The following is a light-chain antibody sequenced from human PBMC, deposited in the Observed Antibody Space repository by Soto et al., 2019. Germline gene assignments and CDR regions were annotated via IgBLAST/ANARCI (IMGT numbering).Light chain of an antibody. CDR3: LQHVGSYHT. CDR2: DVS. J-gene: IGKJ4*01. CDR1: QGVSGNY. V-gene: IGKV3-20*01. Sequence: EIVLTQSPGTLSLSPGERATLSCRASQGVSGNYLAWYQQKPGQAPRLLISDVSSRAAGISDRFSGSGSGTDFILTISRLEPEDSAVYYCLQHVGSYHTFGGGTRVEI.